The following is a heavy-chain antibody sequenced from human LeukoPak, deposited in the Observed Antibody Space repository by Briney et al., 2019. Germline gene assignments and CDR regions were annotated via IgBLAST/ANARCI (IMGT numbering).Heavy chain of an antibody. V-gene: IGHV4-59*11. CDR3: ARGGSYYGDYTWFDP. Sequence: SETLSLTCTVSGGSTSSHYWSWIRQPPGKGLEWIGYIYYSGSTNYNPSLKSRVTISVDTSKNQFSLKLSSVTAADTAVYYCARGGSYYGDYTWFDPWGQGTLVTVSS. CDR1: GGSTSSHY. CDR2: IYYSGST. J-gene: IGHJ5*02. D-gene: IGHD4-17*01.